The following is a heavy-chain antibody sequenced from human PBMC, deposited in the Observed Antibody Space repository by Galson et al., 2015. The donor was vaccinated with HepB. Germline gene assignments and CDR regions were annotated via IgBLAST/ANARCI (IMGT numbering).Heavy chain of an antibody. D-gene: IGHD4/OR15-4a*01. CDR2: IIPILGIA. V-gene: IGHV1-69*10. J-gene: IGHJ5*02. Sequence: SVKVSCKASGGTFSSYGISWVRQAPGQGLEWMGGIIPILGIANDAQKFQGRVTITADESTSTAYMELSSLRSEDTAVYYCAREAVLNGDYGSWFDPWGQGTLVTVSS. CDR1: GGTFSSYG. CDR3: AREAVLNGDYGSWFDP.